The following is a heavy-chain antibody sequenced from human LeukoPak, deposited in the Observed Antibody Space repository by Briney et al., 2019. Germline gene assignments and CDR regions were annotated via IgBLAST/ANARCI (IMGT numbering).Heavy chain of an antibody. Sequence: ASVKVSCKASGYTFTAYYMHWVRQAPGQGLEWMGWSNPNSGGTNYAQKFQGRGTMTRDTPISTDYMELSRLRSDDTAVYFCATKDCSGGSCYILDVWGQGTTVTVSS. J-gene: IGHJ6*02. CDR2: SNPNSGGT. D-gene: IGHD2-15*01. CDR3: ATKDCSGGSCYILDV. CDR1: GYTFTAYY. V-gene: IGHV1-2*02.